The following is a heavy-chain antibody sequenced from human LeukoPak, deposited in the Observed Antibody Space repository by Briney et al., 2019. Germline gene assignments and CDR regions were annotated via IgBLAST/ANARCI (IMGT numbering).Heavy chain of an antibody. D-gene: IGHD6-25*01. CDR1: GFTFSSYW. V-gene: IGHV3-7*01. CDR2: TNQDGSEK. Sequence: GGSLRLSCAASGFTFSSYWSWVRPAPGKGLEWVANTNQDGSEKYYVDSVKGRFTISRDNAKNSLYLQMNSLRVEDTAIYYCARRGSGSAFDVWGQGTMVTVSS. J-gene: IGHJ3*01. CDR3: ARRGSGSAFDV.